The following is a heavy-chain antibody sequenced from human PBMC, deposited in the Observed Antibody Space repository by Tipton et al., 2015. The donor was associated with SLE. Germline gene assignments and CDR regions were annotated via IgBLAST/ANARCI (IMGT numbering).Heavy chain of an antibody. CDR1: GFTFSSYG. Sequence: SLRLSCAASGFTFSSYGMHWVRQAPGKGLEWVAFIRYDGSNKYYADSVKGRFTISRDNSKNTLYLQMNSLRAEDTAVYYCATTPDRGWLPRPDIWGQGTMVTVSS. D-gene: IGHD6-19*01. J-gene: IGHJ3*02. V-gene: IGHV3-30*02. CDR3: ATTPDRGWLPRPDI. CDR2: IRYDGSNK.